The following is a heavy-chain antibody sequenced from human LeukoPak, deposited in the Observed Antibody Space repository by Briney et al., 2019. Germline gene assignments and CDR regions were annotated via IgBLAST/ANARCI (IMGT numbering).Heavy chain of an antibody. CDR1: GGSIISSGYF. V-gene: IGHV4-39*01. CDR3: ARLGVPAAIAN. D-gene: IGHD2-2*01. CDR2: CYYSGST. J-gene: IGHJ4*02. Sequence: PSETVSLPCTVSGGSIISSGYFWGWIRQPPGKGLEWIGSCYYSGSTYYNPSLKSRITISVDTSKNQFSLKVFSVTAADTATYYCARLGVPAAIANWGQGTLLTVSS.